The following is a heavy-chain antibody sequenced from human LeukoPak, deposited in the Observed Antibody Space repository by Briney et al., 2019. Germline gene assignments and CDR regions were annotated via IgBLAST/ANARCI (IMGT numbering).Heavy chain of an antibody. J-gene: IGHJ6*02. CDR1: GFTFSSYA. D-gene: IGHD5-18*01. V-gene: IGHV3-30*04. CDR3: ARGVGSYGYEYYYGLDV. Sequence: PGGSLRLSCAASGFTFSSYAMHWVRQTPGKGLEWVALISYEGSNRDYANSVRGRFTISRDNSKNTLYLQMNSLRPEDTAVFYCARGVGSYGYEYYYGLDVWGQGTTVTVSS. CDR2: ISYEGSNR.